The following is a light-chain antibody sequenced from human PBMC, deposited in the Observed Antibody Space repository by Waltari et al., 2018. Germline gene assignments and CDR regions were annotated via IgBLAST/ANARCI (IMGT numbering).Light chain of an antibody. CDR2: KYT. CDR1: AVTKQY. CDR3: QSADSSGSQGV. Sequence: YELTQPPSVSVSQGQKARNACSGDAVTKQYAYWYQQKPGQAPVVLIYKYTVSSSGIPERFSGSSSGTTVTLTISGVQAEDEGDYYCQSADSSGSQGVFGGGTRLTVL. J-gene: IGLJ2*01. V-gene: IGLV3-25*03.